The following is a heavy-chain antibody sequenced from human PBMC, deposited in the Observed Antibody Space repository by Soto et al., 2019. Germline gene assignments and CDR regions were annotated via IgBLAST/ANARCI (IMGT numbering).Heavy chain of an antibody. Sequence: SETLSLTCAVYGGSFSGYYWSWIRQPPGKGLEWIGEINHSGSTNYNPSLKSRVTISVDTSKNQFSLKLSSVTAADTAVYYCARRGVFGVVMIIPRYYFDYWGQGTLVTVSS. CDR1: GGSFSGYY. V-gene: IGHV4-34*01. D-gene: IGHD3-3*01. CDR2: INHSGST. CDR3: ARRGVFGVVMIIPRYYFDY. J-gene: IGHJ4*02.